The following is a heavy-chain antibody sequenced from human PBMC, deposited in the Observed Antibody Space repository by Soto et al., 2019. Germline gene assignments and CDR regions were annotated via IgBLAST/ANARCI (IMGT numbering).Heavy chain of an antibody. CDR1: GYSFTSLD. CDR2: MQPSTGRT. J-gene: IGHJ4*02. D-gene: IGHD1-26*01. V-gene: IGHV1-8*01. CDR3: ARGVSAGVDY. Sequence: QVQLVQSGAEVREPGASVKVSCKASGYSFTSLDINWVRQTAGQGLEWMGWMQPSTGRTGYAQKFQGRVTMTRDTSINTAYMELTTRTSDDTVFYYCARGVSAGVDYWGQGTLVTVSS.